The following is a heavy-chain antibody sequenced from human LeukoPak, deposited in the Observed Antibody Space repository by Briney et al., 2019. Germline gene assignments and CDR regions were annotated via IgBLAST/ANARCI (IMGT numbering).Heavy chain of an antibody. CDR2: INHSGST. Sequence: PSETLSLTCAVYGGSFSGYYWSWIRQPPGKGLEWFGEINHSGSTNYNPSLKSRVTISVDTSKNQFSLKLSSVTAADTAVYYCARGYYYDSSGYTRPPRKLYYFDYWGQGTLVTVSS. CDR1: GGSFSGYY. J-gene: IGHJ4*02. V-gene: IGHV4-34*01. CDR3: ARGYYYDSSGYTRPPRKLYYFDY. D-gene: IGHD3-22*01.